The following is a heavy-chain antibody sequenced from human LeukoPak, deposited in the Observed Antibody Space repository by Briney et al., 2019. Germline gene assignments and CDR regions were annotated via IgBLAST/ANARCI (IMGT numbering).Heavy chain of an antibody. CDR2: INPDSGGT. CDR1: GYTFTGYY. D-gene: IGHD1-26*01. V-gene: IGHV1-2*02. Sequence: GASVKVSCKASGYTFTGYYIHWVRQAPGQGLEWMGWINPDSGGTNYAQKFQGRVTMTRDTSISTAYMELSRLRSDDTAVYYCARVRHGGSYYAYWGQGTLVTVSS. J-gene: IGHJ4*02. CDR3: ARVRHGGSYYAY.